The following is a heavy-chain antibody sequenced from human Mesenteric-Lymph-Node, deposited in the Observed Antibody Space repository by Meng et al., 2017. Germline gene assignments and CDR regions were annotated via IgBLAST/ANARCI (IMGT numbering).Heavy chain of an antibody. Sequence: GESLKISCAASGFTFSSYAMSWVRQAPGKGLEWVSAISGSGGSTYYADSVKGRFTISRDNAKNSLYLQMNSLRAEDTAVYYCAREMYYYDSSGYYGRVAFDIWGQGTMVTVSS. CDR1: GFTFSSYA. CDR2: ISGSGGST. D-gene: IGHD3-22*01. CDR3: AREMYYYDSSGYYGRVAFDI. J-gene: IGHJ3*02. V-gene: IGHV3-23*01.